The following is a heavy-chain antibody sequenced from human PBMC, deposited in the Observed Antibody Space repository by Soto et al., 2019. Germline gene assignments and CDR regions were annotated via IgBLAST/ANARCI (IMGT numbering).Heavy chain of an antibody. CDR2: SSASGRSR. J-gene: IGHJ4*02. D-gene: IGHD3-10*01. CDR1: GIEFSNYA. V-gene: IGHV3-23*01. CDR3: ARSRSGAVADSFDF. Sequence: GGSLRLSCVASGIEFSNYAMSWVRQAPGKGLEWVSISSASGRSRYHADSVKGRFTISRDNSRNTLYLQMNSLRHEDAAVYYCARSRSGAVADSFDFWGQGTLVTVSS.